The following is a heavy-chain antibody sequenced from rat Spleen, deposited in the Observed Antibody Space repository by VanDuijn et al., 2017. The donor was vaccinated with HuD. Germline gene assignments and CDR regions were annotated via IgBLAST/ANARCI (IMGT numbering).Heavy chain of an antibody. CDR3: TRHWNDDFFDY. J-gene: IGHJ2*01. CDR1: GFTFTNYG. CDR2: ITYDGSSS. Sequence: EVQLVESGGGLVQPGRSLKLSCAASGFTFTNYGMHWIRQAPKKGLEWVASITYDGSSSYYGDSVKGRFTISRDNAESTLYLQMNSLRSEDTATYYCTRHWNDDFFDYWGQGVMVTVSS. V-gene: IGHV5-22*01.